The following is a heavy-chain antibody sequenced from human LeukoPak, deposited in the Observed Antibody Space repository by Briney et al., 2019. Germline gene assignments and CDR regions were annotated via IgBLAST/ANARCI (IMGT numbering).Heavy chain of an antibody. D-gene: IGHD3-16*01. CDR3: ARGRLGFLCYYYYMDV. CDR1: GGSISSGSYY. Sequence: PSQTLSLTCTVSGGSISSGSYYWSWIRQPAGKGLEWIGRIYTSGSTNYNPSLKSRVTISVDTSKNQFSLKLSSVTAADTAVYYCARGRLGFLCYYYYMDVWGKGTTVTVSS. J-gene: IGHJ6*03. CDR2: IYTSGST. V-gene: IGHV4-61*02.